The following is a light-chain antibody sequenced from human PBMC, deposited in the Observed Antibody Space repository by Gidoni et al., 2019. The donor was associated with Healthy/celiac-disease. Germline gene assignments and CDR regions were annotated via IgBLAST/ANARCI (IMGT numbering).Light chain of an antibody. CDR2: ASS. Sequence: AMWMTQSPSLLPASTGDRVTISCRMRQGISSYLAWYQQKPVKAPELLIYASSSLQSGVPSCFSGSGSGTDFTLTFSCLQSDDFATYYFQQYYSFPWTFGQGTKVEIK. CDR1: QGISSY. V-gene: IGKV1D-8*02. CDR3: QQYYSFPWT. J-gene: IGKJ1*01.